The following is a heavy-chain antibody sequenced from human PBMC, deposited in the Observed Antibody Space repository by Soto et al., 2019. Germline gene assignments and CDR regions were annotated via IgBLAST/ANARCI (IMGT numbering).Heavy chain of an antibody. V-gene: IGHV3-30*18. CDR2: ISYDGSNK. D-gene: IGHD6-13*01. J-gene: IGHJ4*02. CDR3: AKAPDSSRDRGFDY. CDR1: GFTFSSYG. Sequence: QVQLVESGGGVVQPGRSLRLSCAASGFTFSSYGMHWVRQAPGKGLEWVAVISYDGSNKYYADSVKGRFTISRDNSKNTLYLQMNSLRAEDTAVYYCAKAPDSSRDRGFDYWGQGTLVTVSS.